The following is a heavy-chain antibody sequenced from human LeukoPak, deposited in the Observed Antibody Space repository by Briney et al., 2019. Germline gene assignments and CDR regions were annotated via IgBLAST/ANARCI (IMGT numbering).Heavy chain of an antibody. D-gene: IGHD4-17*01. V-gene: IGHV3-23*01. CDR2: ISGSGVST. J-gene: IGHJ4*02. Sequence: GGSLRLSCAASGFTFGSYAMSWVRPAPGKGLEWVSAISGSGVSTYYADSVKGRFTISRDNSKNTLYLQMNSLRAEDTAVYYCAKEGGDGPYFDYWGQGTLVTVSS. CDR3: AKEGGDGPYFDY. CDR1: GFTFGSYA.